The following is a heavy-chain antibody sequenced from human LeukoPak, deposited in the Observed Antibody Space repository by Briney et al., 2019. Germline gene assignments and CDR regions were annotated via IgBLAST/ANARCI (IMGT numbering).Heavy chain of an antibody. CDR2: IYYSGST. CDR3: ATIMRISSWYGLDP. Sequence: SETLSLTYTVSGGSISSGGYYWSWIRQHPGKGLEWIGYIYYSGSTYYNPSLKSRVTISVDTSKNQFSLKLSSVTAADTAVYYCATIMRISSWYGLDPWGQGTLVTVSS. V-gene: IGHV4-31*03. J-gene: IGHJ5*02. CDR1: GGSISSGGYY. D-gene: IGHD6-13*01.